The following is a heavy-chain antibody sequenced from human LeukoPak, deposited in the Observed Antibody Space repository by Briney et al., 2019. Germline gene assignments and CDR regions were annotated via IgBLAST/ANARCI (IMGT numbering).Heavy chain of an antibody. CDR2: ISSSSSYI. D-gene: IGHD5-18*01. CDR3: ARDRFTAMVVYYFDY. Sequence: GGSLRLSCAASGLTFSSYSMNWVRQAPGKGLEWVSSISSSSSYIYYADSVKGRFTISRDNAKNSLYLQMNSLRAEDTAVYYCARDRFTAMVVYYFDYWGQGTLVTVSS. CDR1: GLTFSSYS. V-gene: IGHV3-21*01. J-gene: IGHJ4*02.